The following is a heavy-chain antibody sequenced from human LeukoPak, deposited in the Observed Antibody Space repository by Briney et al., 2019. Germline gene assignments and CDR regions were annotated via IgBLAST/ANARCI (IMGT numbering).Heavy chain of an antibody. CDR3: ARESYYVDSPGY. CDR1: GYTFTSYG. V-gene: IGHV1-18*01. Sequence: GASAKVSCKASGYTFTSYGISWVRQAPGQGLEWMGWISAYNGNTNYAQKLQGRVTMTTDTSTSTAYMELRSLRSYDTAVYYCARESYYVDSPGYWGQGTLVTVSS. D-gene: IGHD4-17*01. CDR2: ISAYNGNT. J-gene: IGHJ4*02.